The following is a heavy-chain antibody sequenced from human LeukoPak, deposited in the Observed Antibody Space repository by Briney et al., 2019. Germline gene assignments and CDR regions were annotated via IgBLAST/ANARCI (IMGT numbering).Heavy chain of an antibody. D-gene: IGHD3-16*01. Sequence: ASVKVSCKASGYIFTGYYLFWVRQAPGQGLEWMGWIHPNGGATRYAQKFQGRVTLTCDTSIRTTYMELSSLTSDDTAVYYCARDERYSDADHHYPDLGYWGQGTLVTVSS. V-gene: IGHV1-2*02. J-gene: IGHJ4*02. CDR3: ARDERYSDADHHYPDLGY. CDR2: IHPNGGAT. CDR1: GYIFTGYY.